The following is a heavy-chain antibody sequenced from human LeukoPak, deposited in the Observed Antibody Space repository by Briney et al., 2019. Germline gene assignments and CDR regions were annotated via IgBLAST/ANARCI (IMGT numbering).Heavy chain of an antibody. CDR2: INPNSGGT. J-gene: IGHJ4*02. D-gene: IGHD3-22*01. CDR1: GYTFTRYG. V-gene: IGHV1-2*02. Sequence: GASVKVSCKASGYTFTRYGISWVRQAPGQGLEWMGWINPNSGGTNYAQKFQGRVTMTRDTSINTAYMELSSLRSDDTAVYYCTRDSSGYSFRNYLDYWGQGTLVTVSS. CDR3: TRDSSGYSFRNYLDY.